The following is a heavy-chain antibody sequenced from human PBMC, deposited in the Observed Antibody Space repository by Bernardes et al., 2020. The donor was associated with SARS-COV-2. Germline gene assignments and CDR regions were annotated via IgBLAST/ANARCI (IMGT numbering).Heavy chain of an antibody. Sequence: GGSLRLSCAASGFPFDTYAMSWVRQAPGKGLEWVSVISGRGGTTYYGDSMKGRIIISRDNSKNTLYLQMNSLRVEDTAVYYCQWLVLDYYYYGMDVWGQGTTVTVSS. CDR3: QWLVLDYYYYGMDV. J-gene: IGHJ6*02. CDR2: ISGRGGTT. V-gene: IGHV3-23*01. CDR1: GFPFDTYA. D-gene: IGHD6-19*01.